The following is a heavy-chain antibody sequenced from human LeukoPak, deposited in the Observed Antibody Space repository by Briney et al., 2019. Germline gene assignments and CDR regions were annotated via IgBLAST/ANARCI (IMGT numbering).Heavy chain of an antibody. J-gene: IGHJ4*02. Sequence: GASVKVSCKASGYTFTSYGISWVRQAPGQGLEWMGWISAYNVNTNYAQKLQGRVTMTTDTSTSTAYMELRSLRSDDTAVYYCARLVKRFTTYYYDSSGYGPEYYFDYWGQGTLVTVSS. CDR1: GYTFTSYG. D-gene: IGHD3-22*01. V-gene: IGHV1-18*01. CDR3: ARLVKRFTTYYYDSSGYGPEYYFDY. CDR2: ISAYNVNT.